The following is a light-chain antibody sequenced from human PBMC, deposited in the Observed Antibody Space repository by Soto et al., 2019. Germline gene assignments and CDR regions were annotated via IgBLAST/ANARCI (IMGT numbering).Light chain of an antibody. CDR3: QQFGSSPLFT. CDR2: GAS. CDR1: QSVSSSY. V-gene: IGKV3-20*01. Sequence: EIVLTQSPGTLSLSPGERATLSCRASQSVSSSYLAWYQQKPGQAPRLLIYGASSTATGIPDRFSGSGSVTAFSITISRLEPEDFAVYYCQQFGSSPLFTFGPGTKVDLK. J-gene: IGKJ3*01.